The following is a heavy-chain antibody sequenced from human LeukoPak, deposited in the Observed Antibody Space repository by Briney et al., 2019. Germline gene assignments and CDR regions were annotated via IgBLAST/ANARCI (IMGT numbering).Heavy chain of an antibody. CDR3: ARDLTRLAAAGRIDP. Sequence: SETLCLTCTVSGGSFSSYYWSWIRQPAGKGLEWIGRIYTSGSTNYNPSLKSRVTMSVDTSKNQFSLKLSSVTAADTAVYYCARDLTRLAAAGRIDPWGQGTLVTVSS. J-gene: IGHJ5*02. CDR2: IYTSGST. D-gene: IGHD6-13*01. CDR1: GGSFSSYY. V-gene: IGHV4-4*07.